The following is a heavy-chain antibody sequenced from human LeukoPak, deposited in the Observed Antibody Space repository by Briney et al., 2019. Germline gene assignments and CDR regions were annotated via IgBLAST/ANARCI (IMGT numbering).Heavy chain of an antibody. V-gene: IGHV3-15*01. CDR2: IKGKTDGGTT. CDR1: GFTFSSYA. CDR3: TTEGKGVTDY. D-gene: IGHD2-8*01. Sequence: PGGSLRLSCAGSGFTFSSYAMSWVRQAPGRGLEWVGRIKGKTDGGTTDYAAPVKGRFTISRDDSKSTLYLQMNSLKIEDTAVYYCTTEGKGVTDYWGQGTLVTVSS. J-gene: IGHJ4*02.